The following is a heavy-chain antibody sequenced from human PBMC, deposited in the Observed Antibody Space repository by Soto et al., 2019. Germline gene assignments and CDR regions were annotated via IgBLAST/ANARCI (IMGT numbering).Heavy chain of an antibody. CDR3: ARDVPDYYDSSDDPYGMDV. Sequence: QVQLVQSGAEVKKPGASVKVSCKASGYTFTSYAMHWVRQAPGQRLEWMGWINAGNGNTKYSQKFQGRVTITRDTSASTAYMELSSLRSEDTAVYYCARDVPDYYDSSDDPYGMDVWGQGTTVTVSS. CDR1: GYTFTSYA. V-gene: IGHV1-3*01. D-gene: IGHD3-22*01. J-gene: IGHJ6*02. CDR2: INAGNGNT.